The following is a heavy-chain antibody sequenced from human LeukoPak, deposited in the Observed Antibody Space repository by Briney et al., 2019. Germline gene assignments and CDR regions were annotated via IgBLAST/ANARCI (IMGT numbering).Heavy chain of an antibody. CDR2: IYYSGNT. Sequence: PSETLSLTCTVSGGSINSGNYHWGWIRQPPGKGLEWIGSIYYSGNTYYNPSLKSRVTISVDTSKNQFSLKLSSVTAADTAVYYCARLDWNYFFDYWGQGTLVTVSS. CDR3: ARLDWNYFFDY. CDR1: GGSINSGNYH. J-gene: IGHJ4*02. D-gene: IGHD1-7*01. V-gene: IGHV4-39*01.